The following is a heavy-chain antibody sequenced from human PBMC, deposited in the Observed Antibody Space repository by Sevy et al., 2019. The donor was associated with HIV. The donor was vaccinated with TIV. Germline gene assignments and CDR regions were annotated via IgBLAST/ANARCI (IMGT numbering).Heavy chain of an antibody. Sequence: GGSLRLSCTGSGFTFGDYAMSWVRQAPGKGLEWVAFLKHKACGGTLDYAASVKGRFSISRDDSKSIAHLQMNDLKTEDTAIYYCTRWKGAHSIFDYWGQGALVTVSS. CDR2: LKHKACGGTL. CDR3: TRWKGAHSIFDY. V-gene: IGHV3-49*04. CDR1: GFTFGDYA. D-gene: IGHD1-1*01. J-gene: IGHJ4*02.